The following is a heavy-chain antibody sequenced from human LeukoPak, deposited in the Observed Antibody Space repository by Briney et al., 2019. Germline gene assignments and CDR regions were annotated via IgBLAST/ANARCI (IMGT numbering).Heavy chain of an antibody. V-gene: IGHV4-61*02. D-gene: IGHD3-10*01. CDR3: ASEDYYGSGRILDY. CDR1: GGSISSGSYY. Sequence: SETLSLTCTVSGGSISSGSYYWSWIRQPAGKGLEWIGRIYTSGSTNYNPSLKSRVTISVDKSKNQFSLKLSSVTAADTAVYYCASEDYYGSGRILDYWGQGTLVTVSS. CDR2: IYTSGST. J-gene: IGHJ4*02.